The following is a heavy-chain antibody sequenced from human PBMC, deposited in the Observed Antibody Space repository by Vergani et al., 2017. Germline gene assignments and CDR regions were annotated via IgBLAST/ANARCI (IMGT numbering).Heavy chain of an antibody. CDR3: ARKVAVAGKWWVTAYYYGMDV. V-gene: IGHV5-10-1*01. CDR2: IDPSDSYT. Sequence: EVQLVQSGAEVKKPGESLRISCKGSGYSFTSYWISWVRQMPGKGLEWMGSIDPSDSYTNYSPSFQADVTISADKSISTAYLQWSSRKPSDTAMYSCARKVAVAGKWWVTAYYYGMDVSGQGSTGTVSS. D-gene: IGHD6-19*01. J-gene: IGHJ6*02. CDR1: GYSFTSYW.